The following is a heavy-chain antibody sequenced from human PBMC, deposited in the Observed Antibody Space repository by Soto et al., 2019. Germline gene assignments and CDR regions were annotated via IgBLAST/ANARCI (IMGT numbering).Heavy chain of an antibody. D-gene: IGHD1-26*01. V-gene: IGHV3-74*01. CDR2: INSDGSNT. CDR1: GFTFSSYW. CDR3: ARSLVGATNWFDP. Sequence: PGGSLRLSCAASGFTFSSYWMHWVRQTPGKGLVWVSRINSDGSNTNYADSVKGRFTISRDNAKNTLYLQMNSLRAEDTAVYYCARSLVGATNWFDPWGQGTLVTVSS. J-gene: IGHJ5*02.